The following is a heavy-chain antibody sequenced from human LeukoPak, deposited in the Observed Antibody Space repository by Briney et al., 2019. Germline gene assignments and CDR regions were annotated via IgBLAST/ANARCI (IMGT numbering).Heavy chain of an antibody. CDR1: GGTFSSYA. Sequence: SVKVSCKASGGTFSSYAISWVRQAPGQGLELMGGIIPIFGTANYAQKFQGRVTITADESTSTAYMELSSLRSEDTAVYYCARLIDIGDFWSGYYHWGQGTLVTVSS. V-gene: IGHV1-69*13. J-gene: IGHJ4*02. D-gene: IGHD3-3*01. CDR3: ARLIDIGDFWSGYYH. CDR2: IIPIFGTA.